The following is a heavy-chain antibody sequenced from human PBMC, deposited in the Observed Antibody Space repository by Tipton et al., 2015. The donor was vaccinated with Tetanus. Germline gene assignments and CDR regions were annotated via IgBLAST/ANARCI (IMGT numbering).Heavy chain of an antibody. CDR2: IYYNGNT. CDR3: ARGGSYSYGPRGFDL. D-gene: IGHD5-18*01. J-gene: IGHJ2*01. Sequence: GLVKPSETLSLTCTVSGGSINSGTFYWDWIRQTPGKGLEWIGNIYYNGNTLQNPSLKSRVTMSLDKSKNQFSLKLRSVTAADTAVYYCARGGSYSYGPRGFDLWGRGTLVTVSS. CDR1: GGSINSGTFY. V-gene: IGHV4-39*01.